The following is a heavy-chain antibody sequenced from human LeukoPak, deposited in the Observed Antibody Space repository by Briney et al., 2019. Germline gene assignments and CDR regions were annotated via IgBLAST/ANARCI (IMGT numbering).Heavy chain of an antibody. CDR3: ARVGWDWRGLDAFDI. Sequence: PSETLSLTCTVSGGSISSYYWSWIRQPAGKGLEWIGRIYTSGSTNYNPSLKSRVTMSVDTSKNQFSLKLSSVTAADTAVYYCARVGWDWRGLDAFDIWGQGTMVTVSS. D-gene: IGHD3-3*01. V-gene: IGHV4-4*07. J-gene: IGHJ3*02. CDR1: GGSISSYY. CDR2: IYTSGST.